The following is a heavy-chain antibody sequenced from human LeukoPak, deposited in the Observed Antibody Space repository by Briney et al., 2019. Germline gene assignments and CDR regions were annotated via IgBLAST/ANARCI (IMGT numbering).Heavy chain of an antibody. CDR3: ARHVSGSAMMHYFDY. Sequence: SETLSLTCAVYGGSFSGYYWSWIRQSPGKGLEWIGSIYYSGSSSYNPSLQSRVPISVDTSKNHISLKVFSLTAADTALYYCARHVSGSAMMHYFDYWGQGNLVTVSS. V-gene: IGHV4-34*01. CDR1: GGSFSGYY. D-gene: IGHD5-18*01. CDR2: IYYSGSS. J-gene: IGHJ4*02.